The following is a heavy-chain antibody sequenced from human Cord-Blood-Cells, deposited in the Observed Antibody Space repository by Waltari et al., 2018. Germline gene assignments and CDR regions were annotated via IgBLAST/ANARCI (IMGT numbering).Heavy chain of an antibody. CDR3: ARRAGIAARNWFDP. D-gene: IGHD6-6*01. J-gene: IGHJ5*02. Sequence: QLQLQESGPGLVKPSETLSLTCTVSGGPISSSSYYWGWLRQPPGKGLEWIGSIYYSGSTYYNPSLKSRVTISVDTSKNQFSLKLSSVTAADTAVYYCARRAGIAARNWFDPWGQGTLVTVSS. CDR2: IYYSGST. CDR1: GGPISSSSYY. V-gene: IGHV4-39*01.